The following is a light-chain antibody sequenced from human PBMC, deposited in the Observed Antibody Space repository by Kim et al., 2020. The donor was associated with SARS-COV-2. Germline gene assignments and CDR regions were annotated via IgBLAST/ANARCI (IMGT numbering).Light chain of an antibody. J-gene: IGKJ1*01. CDR2: KAS. Sequence: SASVGDRVTITCRASQSISSWLAWYQKKPGKAPKLLIYKASNLESGVPSRFSGSGSGTEFTLTISSLQPDDFAIYYCQQYNSRRTFGQGTKVDIK. V-gene: IGKV1-5*03. CDR1: QSISSW. CDR3: QQYNSRRT.